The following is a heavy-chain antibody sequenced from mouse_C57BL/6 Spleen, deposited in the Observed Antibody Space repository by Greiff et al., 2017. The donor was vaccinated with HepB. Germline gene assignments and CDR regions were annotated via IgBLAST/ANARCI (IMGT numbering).Heavy chain of an antibody. V-gene: IGHV1-18*01. CDR3: ARLMNYYGSSGYFDV. D-gene: IGHD1-1*01. J-gene: IGHJ1*03. CDR1: GYTFTDYN. CDR2: INPNNGGT. Sequence: VQLQQSGPELVKPGASVKISCKASGYTFTDYNMDWVKQSHGKSLEWIGDINPNNGGTIYNQKFKGKATLTVDKSSSTAYMELRSLTSEDTAVYYCARLMNYYGSSGYFDVWGTGTTVTVSS.